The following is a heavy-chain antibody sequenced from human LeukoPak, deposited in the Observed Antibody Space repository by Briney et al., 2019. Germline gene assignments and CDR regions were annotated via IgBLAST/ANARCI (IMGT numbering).Heavy chain of an antibody. V-gene: IGHV3-13*01. J-gene: IGHJ6*02. D-gene: IGHD5-18*01. CDR1: GFTFSSYD. CDR3: TLSYGRGFNYYYGMDV. CDR2: IDSVSNT. Sequence: PGGSLRLSCEASGFTFSSYDMHWVRQVPGRGLEWVSAIDSVSNTYYPGSVKGRFTISRENAKNSVYLQMNSLRVGDTAVYYCTLSYGRGFNYYYGMDVWGQGTTVTVSS.